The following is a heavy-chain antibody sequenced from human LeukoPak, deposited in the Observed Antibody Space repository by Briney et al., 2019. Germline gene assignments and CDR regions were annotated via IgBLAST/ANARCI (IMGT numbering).Heavy chain of an antibody. CDR2: INPSGGST. CDR3: ATSFRAVNWFDP. Sequence: ASVKVSCKASGYTFTRYYMNWVRQAPGQGLEWMGIINPSGGSTNYAQKFQGRVTMTRDTSTSTIYMVVSSLRSEDTAVYYCATSFRAVNWFDPWGQGTLVTVSS. V-gene: IGHV1-46*01. D-gene: IGHD3-10*01. J-gene: IGHJ5*02. CDR1: GYTFTRYY.